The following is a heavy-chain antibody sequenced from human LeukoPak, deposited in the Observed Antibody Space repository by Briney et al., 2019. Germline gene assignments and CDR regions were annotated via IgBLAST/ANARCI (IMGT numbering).Heavy chain of an antibody. Sequence: SETLSLTCAVSGGSISSSNWWSWVRQPAGKGLEWIGRIYTSGSTSYNPSLESRVTISIDTSKNQFSLNLNSVTAADTAVYYCARGGGSSPSYWGQGTLVTVSS. CDR1: GGSISSSNW. V-gene: IGHV4-61*02. J-gene: IGHJ4*02. D-gene: IGHD6-6*01. CDR2: IYTSGST. CDR3: ARGGGSSPSY.